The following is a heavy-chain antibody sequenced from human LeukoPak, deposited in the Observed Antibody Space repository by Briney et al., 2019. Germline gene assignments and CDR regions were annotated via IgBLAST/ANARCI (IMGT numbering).Heavy chain of an antibody. CDR2: INPNSGGT. D-gene: IGHD6-6*01. CDR3: ARYLAAPYDAFDI. CDR1: VYTFTHYY. J-gene: IGHJ3*02. V-gene: IGHV1-2*02. Sequence: ASVTVSFLPSVYTFTHYYMHGVRQAPGQGREWMGWINPNSGGTNYAQKFQGRVTMTRDTSISTAYMEPSRLRSDDTAVYYCARYLAAPYDAFDIWGQGTMDTVSS.